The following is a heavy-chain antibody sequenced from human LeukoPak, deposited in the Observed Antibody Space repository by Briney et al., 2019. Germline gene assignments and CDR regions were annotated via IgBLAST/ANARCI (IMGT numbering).Heavy chain of an antibody. CDR3: AREVYGDYVDY. CDR2: IYYSGST. V-gene: IGHV4-59*12. J-gene: IGHJ4*02. CDR1: GGSISSYY. Sequence: SETLSLTCTVSGGSISSYYWSWIRQPPGKGLEWIGYIYYSGSTNYNPSLKSRVTISVDTSKNQFSLKLSSVTAADTAVYYCAREVYGDYVDYWGQGTLSPSPQ. D-gene: IGHD4-17*01.